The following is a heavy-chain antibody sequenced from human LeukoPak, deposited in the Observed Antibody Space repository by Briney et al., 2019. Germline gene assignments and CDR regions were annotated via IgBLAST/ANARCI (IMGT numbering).Heavy chain of an antibody. V-gene: IGHV1-8*03. CDR2: MNPNSGNT. CDR3: ARKVPAARRGRWFDP. D-gene: IGHD2-2*01. Sequence: ASVKVSCKASGYTFTSYDINWVRQATGQGLEWMGWMNPNSGNTGYAQKLQGRVTITRNTSISTAYMELSSLRSEDTAVYYCARKVPAARRGRWFDPWGQGTLVTVSS. CDR1: GYTFTSYD. J-gene: IGHJ5*02.